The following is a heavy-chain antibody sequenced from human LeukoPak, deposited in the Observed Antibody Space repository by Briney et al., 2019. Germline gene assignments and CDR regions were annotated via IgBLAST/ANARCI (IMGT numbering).Heavy chain of an antibody. V-gene: IGHV4-59*01. J-gene: IGHJ4*02. CDR2: IYYSGST. CDR1: GGSISSYY. D-gene: IGHD3-22*01. CDR3: ARGWGYYDSSGYYF. Sequence: SETLSLTCTVSGGSISSYYWSWIRQPPGKGLEWIGYIYYSGSTNYNPSLKSRVTISVDTSKNQFSLKLSSVTAADTAVYYCARGWGYYDSSGYYFWGQGTLVTVSS.